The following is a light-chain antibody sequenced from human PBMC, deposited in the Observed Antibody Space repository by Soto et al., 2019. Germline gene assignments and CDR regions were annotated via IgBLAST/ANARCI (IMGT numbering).Light chain of an antibody. V-gene: IGKV3-15*01. CDR3: QQYGSLRIP. CDR2: SAS. Sequence: MTQSPAALSLYKKERATLSPRASQTISSHVAWYQQRPGQAPRVLIYSASARATGIPARFSGSGSGTDFTLTISSLEPEDFAVYYCQQYGSLRIPFGGGTKL. J-gene: IGKJ4*01. CDR1: QTISSH.